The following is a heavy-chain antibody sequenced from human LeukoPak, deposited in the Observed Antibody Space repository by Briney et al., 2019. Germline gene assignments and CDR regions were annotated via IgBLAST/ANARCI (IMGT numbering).Heavy chain of an antibody. J-gene: IGHJ3*02. CDR3: TRDGYKMAHDAFDI. CDR1: GFTFGDYA. Sequence: GGSLRLSCTASGFTFGDYAMSWVRQAPGKGLEWVGFIRSKAYGGTTEYAASVKGRFTISRDDSKSIAYLQMNSLKTEDTAVYYCTRDGYKMAHDAFDIWGQGTMVTVSS. V-gene: IGHV3-49*04. D-gene: IGHD5-12*01. CDR2: IRSKAYGGTT.